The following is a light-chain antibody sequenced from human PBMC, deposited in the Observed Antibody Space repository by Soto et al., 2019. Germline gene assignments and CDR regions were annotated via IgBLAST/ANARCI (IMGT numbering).Light chain of an antibody. Sequence: EIVLTQSPATLSLSPGERATLSCRASQSVSSYLAWYQQKPGQAPRLHIYDASNRATGIPARFSGSGSGTDFTLTISSLEPEDFAVYYCQQRSNWPFFTFGPGTKVDIK. CDR1: QSVSSY. CDR2: DAS. CDR3: QQRSNWPFFT. V-gene: IGKV3-11*01. J-gene: IGKJ3*01.